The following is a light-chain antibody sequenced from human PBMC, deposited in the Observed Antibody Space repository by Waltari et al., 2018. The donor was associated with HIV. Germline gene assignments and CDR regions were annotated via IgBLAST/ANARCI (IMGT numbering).Light chain of an antibody. CDR1: RSDVGSYNL. V-gene: IGLV2-23*02. CDR2: EVS. Sequence: QSALTHPASVSGSPGQSITISCIGTRSDVGSYNLVSWYQHHPGKAPKLMISEVSKRPSGVSNRFSGSKSGNTASLTISGLQAEDEADYYCCSYAGTNWVFGGGTKLTGL. J-gene: IGLJ3*02. CDR3: CSYAGTNWV.